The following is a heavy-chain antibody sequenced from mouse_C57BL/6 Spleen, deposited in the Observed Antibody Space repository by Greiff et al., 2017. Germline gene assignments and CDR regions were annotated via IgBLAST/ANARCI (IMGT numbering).Heavy chain of an antibody. D-gene: IGHD2-1*01. CDR3: SSPLDGNYDYAMDY. CDR1: GYTFTSYW. Sequence: QVQLQQPGAELVMPGASVKLSCKASGYTFTSYWMHWVKQRPGQGLEWIGEIYPSDSYTNYNQKFKGKSTLTVDKSSSTAYMQLSSLTSEDSAVYYCSSPLDGNYDYAMDYWGQGTSVTVSS. CDR2: IYPSDSYT. V-gene: IGHV1-69*01. J-gene: IGHJ4*01.